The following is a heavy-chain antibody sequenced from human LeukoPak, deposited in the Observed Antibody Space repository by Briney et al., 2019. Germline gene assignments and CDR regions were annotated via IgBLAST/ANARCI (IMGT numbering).Heavy chain of an antibody. CDR3: ARDRGTIFTDYFDY. V-gene: IGHV3-11*04. CDR2: ISSSGSTI. J-gene: IGHJ4*02. Sequence: GGSLRLSCAASGFTFSDYYMSWIRQAPGKGLEWVTYISSSGSTIYYADSVKGRFTISRDNAKNSLYLQMNSLRAEDTAVYYCARDRGTIFTDYFDYWGQGTLVTVSS. CDR1: GFTFSDYY. D-gene: IGHD3-3*01.